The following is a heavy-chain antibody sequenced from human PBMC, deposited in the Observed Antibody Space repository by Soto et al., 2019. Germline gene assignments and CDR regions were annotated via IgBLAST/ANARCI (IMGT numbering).Heavy chain of an antibody. J-gene: IGHJ6*04. CDR1: GYTFTSYD. Sequence: ASVKVSCKASGYTFTSYDINWVRQATGQGLEWMGWMNPNSGNTGYAQKFQGRVTMTRNTSISTAYMELSSLRSEDTAVYYCARGGCSSTSCYMLSYYYYYGMDVWGKGTTVTVSS. CDR2: MNPNSGNT. CDR3: ARGGCSSTSCYMLSYYYYYGMDV. V-gene: IGHV1-8*01. D-gene: IGHD2-2*02.